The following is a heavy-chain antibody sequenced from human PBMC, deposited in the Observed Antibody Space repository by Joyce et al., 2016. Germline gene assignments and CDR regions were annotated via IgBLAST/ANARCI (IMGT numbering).Heavy chain of an antibody. V-gene: IGHV3-48*04. J-gene: IGHJ4*02. CDR2: ISSSSSTI. Sequence: EVQLVESGGGLVQPGGSLRLSCAASGFTFSSYSMNWVCQAPGKGLEWVSYISSSSSTIYYADSVKGRFTISRDNAKNSLYLQMNSLRAEDTAVYYCARAWGWYKDYWGQGTLVTVSS. D-gene: IGHD6-19*01. CDR3: ARAWGWYKDY. CDR1: GFTFSSYS.